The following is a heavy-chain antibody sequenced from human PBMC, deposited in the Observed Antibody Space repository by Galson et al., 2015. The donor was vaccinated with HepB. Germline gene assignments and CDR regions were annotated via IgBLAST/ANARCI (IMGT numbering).Heavy chain of an antibody. J-gene: IGHJ3*02. CDR2: IYSDSIT. CDR1: EFTVRSNY. D-gene: IGHD2-2*01. V-gene: IGHV3-66*01. Sequence: SLRLSCAASEFTVRSNYMTWVRQAPGKGLEWVSVIYSDSITYYADSVKGRFTVSRDNSKNTLYLQMSSLRTEDTAVYYCARVVILIPSVDPWGAFDIWGQGTMVTVSS. CDR3: ARVVILIPSVDPWGAFDI.